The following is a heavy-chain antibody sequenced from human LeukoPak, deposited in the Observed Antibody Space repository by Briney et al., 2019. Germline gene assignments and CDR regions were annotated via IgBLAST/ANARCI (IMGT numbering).Heavy chain of an antibody. J-gene: IGHJ4*02. CDR1: GYTFISNG. V-gene: IGHV1-18*01. Sequence: ASVKVSCKASGYTFISNGINWVRQAPGQGLEWMGWISGYSGSTAYAQKFQGRVTMTTDTSTSTAYMELKSLRSDDTAVYYCARSMYHYESSGPDYWGQGTLVTVSS. D-gene: IGHD3-22*01. CDR3: ARSMYHYESSGPDY. CDR2: ISGYSGST.